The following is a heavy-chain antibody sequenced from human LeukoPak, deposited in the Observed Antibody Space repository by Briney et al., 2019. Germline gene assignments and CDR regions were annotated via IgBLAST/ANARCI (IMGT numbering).Heavy chain of an antibody. CDR2: IRSKAYGGTT. CDR3: TREKLAAGPLYYYYYMDV. CDR1: GFTFGDYA. V-gene: IGHV3-49*04. J-gene: IGHJ6*03. Sequence: GGSLRLSCTASGFTFGDYAMSWVRQAPGKGLEWVGFIRSKAYGGTTEYAASAKGRFIMSRDDSKSIAYLQMNSLKTEDTAVYYCTREKLAAGPLYYYYYMDVWGKGATVTVSS. D-gene: IGHD1-14*01.